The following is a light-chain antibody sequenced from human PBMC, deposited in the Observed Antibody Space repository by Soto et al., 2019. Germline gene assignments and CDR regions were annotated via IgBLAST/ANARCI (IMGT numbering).Light chain of an antibody. V-gene: IGKV3-15*01. J-gene: IGKJ5*01. CDR3: QQRSKWPPD. CDR2: GAS. Sequence: EIVMTQSPATLSVSPGERATLSCRASQSVSSNLAWYQQKPGQAPRLLIYGASTRATGIPARFSGSGSGTDFTLTISSLEPEDFAVYYCQQRSKWPPDFGQGTRLEI. CDR1: QSVSSN.